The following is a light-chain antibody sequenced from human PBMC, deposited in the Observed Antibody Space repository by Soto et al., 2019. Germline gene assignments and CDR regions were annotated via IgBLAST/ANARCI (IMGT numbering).Light chain of an antibody. J-gene: IGLJ1*01. CDR3: SSYTSSSTRL. CDR1: SSDVGGYNY. CDR2: EVS. V-gene: IGLV2-14*01. Sequence: QSVLTQPASVSGSPGQSITISCTGTSSDVGGYNYVSWYQQHPGKAPKLMIYEVSNRPTGVANRISGSKSGNTASLTISGLQAEDEADYYCSSYTSSSTRLFGTGTKLTVL.